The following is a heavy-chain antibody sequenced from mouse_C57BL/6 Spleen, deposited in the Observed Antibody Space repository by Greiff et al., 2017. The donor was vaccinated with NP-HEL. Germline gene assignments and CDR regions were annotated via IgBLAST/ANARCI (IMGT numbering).Heavy chain of an antibody. CDR1: GYTFTDYN. D-gene: IGHD1-1*01. V-gene: IGHV1-22*01. J-gene: IGHJ2*01. Sequence: EVQLQQSGPELVKPGASVKMSCKASGYTFTDYNMHWVKQSHGKSLEWIGYINPNNGGTSYNQKFKGKATLTVNKSSSTAYMELRSLTSEESAVYYCARRGDYYGSSLGYFDYWGQGTTLTVSS. CDR3: ARRGDYYGSSLGYFDY. CDR2: INPNNGGT.